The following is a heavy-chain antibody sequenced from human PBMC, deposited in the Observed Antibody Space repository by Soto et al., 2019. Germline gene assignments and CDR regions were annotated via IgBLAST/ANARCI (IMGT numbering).Heavy chain of an antibody. Sequence: LRLSCAASGFTFSSYSMNWVRQAPGKGLEWVSYISSSSSTIYYADSVEGRFTISRDNAKNSLYLQMNSLRDEDTAVYYCAREGYNYDFWSGYYLIPRGYYYYGMDVWGQGTTVPVSS. V-gene: IGHV3-48*02. J-gene: IGHJ6*02. CDR1: GFTFSSYS. CDR2: ISSSSSTI. D-gene: IGHD3-3*01. CDR3: AREGYNYDFWSGYYLIPRGYYYYGMDV.